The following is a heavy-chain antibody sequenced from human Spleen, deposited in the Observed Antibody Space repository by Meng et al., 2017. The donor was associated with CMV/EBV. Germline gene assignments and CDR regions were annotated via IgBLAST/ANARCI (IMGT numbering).Heavy chain of an antibody. Sequence: LSFTCTVYDGSFSDYYWSWIRQPPGKGLEWIGEINHSGSTNYKPSLKSRVTISVDTSKNQFSLNLTSVTAADTAVYYCARGTWTVDYWGQGTLVTVSS. CDR1: DGSFSDYY. CDR2: INHSGST. V-gene: IGHV4-34*01. J-gene: IGHJ4*02. CDR3: ARGTWTVDY. D-gene: IGHD3/OR15-3a*01.